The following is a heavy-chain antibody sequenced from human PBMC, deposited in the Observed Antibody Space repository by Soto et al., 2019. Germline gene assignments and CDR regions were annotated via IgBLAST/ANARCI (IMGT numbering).Heavy chain of an antibody. Sequence: SETLSLTCTVSGGSISSYYWSWIRQPPGKGLEWIGYIYYSGSTNYNPSLKSRVTISVDTSKNQFSLKLSSVTAADTAVYYCARDEGDTAGGTTGAFDIWGQGTMVTVSS. CDR1: GGSISSYY. CDR3: ARDEGDTAGGTTGAFDI. V-gene: IGHV4-59*01. J-gene: IGHJ3*02. D-gene: IGHD5-18*01. CDR2: IYYSGST.